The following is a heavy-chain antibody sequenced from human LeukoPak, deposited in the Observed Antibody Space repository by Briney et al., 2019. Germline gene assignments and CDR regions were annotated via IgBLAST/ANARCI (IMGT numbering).Heavy chain of an antibody. CDR3: AGGTVTMDY. CDR2: IYYTGST. J-gene: IGHJ4*02. D-gene: IGHD4-17*01. CDR1: GGSISSYY. Sequence: SETLSLTCSVSGGSISSYYWSWIRQPPGKGLEWIGYIYYTGSTNYNPSLKSRVTISVDTSKNQFSLNLSSVTAADTAVYYCAGGTVTMDYWGRGTLVTVSS. V-gene: IGHV4-59*01.